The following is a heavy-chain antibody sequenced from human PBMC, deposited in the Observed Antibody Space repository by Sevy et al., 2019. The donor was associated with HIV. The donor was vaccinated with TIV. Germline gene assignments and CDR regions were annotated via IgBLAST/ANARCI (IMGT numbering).Heavy chain of an antibody. CDR2: IYTSGST. CDR1: GGSISSGSYY. D-gene: IGHD2-21*02. J-gene: IGHJ3*02. V-gene: IGHV4-61*02. Sequence: SETPSLTCTVSGGSISSGSYYWSWIRQPAGKGLEWIGRIYTSGSTNYNPSLKGRVTISVDTSKNQFSLKRSSVTAADTAVYYCARGGGNSFLDAFDIGAKGQWSPSPQ. CDR3: ARGGGNSFLDAFDI.